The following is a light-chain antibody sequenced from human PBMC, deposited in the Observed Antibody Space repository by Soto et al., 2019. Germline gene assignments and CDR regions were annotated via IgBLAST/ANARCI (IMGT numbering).Light chain of an antibody. V-gene: IGLV2-14*01. CDR2: EVS. J-gene: IGLJ1*01. Sequence: QSALTQPASVSGSPGQSITISCTGTSSDVGGYISVSWYQQHPGKAPKLMIYEVSNRPSGVSSRFSGSKSGNTASLTISGLQAEDEADYYCSSYTSSSTYVFGTGTKVTVL. CDR1: SSDVGGYIS. CDR3: SSYTSSSTYV.